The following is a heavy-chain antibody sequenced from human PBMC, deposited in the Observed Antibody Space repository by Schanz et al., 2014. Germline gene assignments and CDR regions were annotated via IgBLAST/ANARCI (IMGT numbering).Heavy chain of an antibody. CDR3: AKKVPAYNPFDS. Sequence: EVQLVESGGGWVQPGGSLRLSCAASGFTFSDYSMNWVRQAPGGGLEWVSAISGSGGSTYYADSVKGRFTISRDNAKNSLYLQMNSLRVEDTAVYFCAKKVPAYNPFDSWGQGTLVTVSS. D-gene: IGHD1-1*01. CDR1: GFTFSDYS. J-gene: IGHJ4*02. V-gene: IGHV3-23*04. CDR2: ISGSGGST.